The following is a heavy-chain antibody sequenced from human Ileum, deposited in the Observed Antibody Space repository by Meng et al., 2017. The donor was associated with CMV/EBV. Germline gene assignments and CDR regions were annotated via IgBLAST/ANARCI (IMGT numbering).Heavy chain of an antibody. CDR3: AKEQSIGIAVTGIFDF. J-gene: IGHJ4*02. CDR2: IYSSGST. D-gene: IGHD6-19*01. Sequence: QGRLQESGPGLVKPSETLSLTCTVSGDSTSGFFWSWIRQPAGKGLEWIGRIYSSGSTFYNPSLESRVTMSIDTSKNQFSLRLASVTAADTAVYFCAKEQSIGIAVTGIFDFWGQGALVTVSS. CDR1: GDSTSGFF. V-gene: IGHV4-4*07.